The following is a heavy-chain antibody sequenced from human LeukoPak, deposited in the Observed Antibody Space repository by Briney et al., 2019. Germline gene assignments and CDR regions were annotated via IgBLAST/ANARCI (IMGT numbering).Heavy chain of an antibody. Sequence: GGSLRLSCAASGFTFSSYWMHWVRQAPGKGLVWVSRINSAGSSTSYADSVKGRFTISRDNATNTLYLQMNSLRAEDTAVYYCARVPYNWHYDYWGQGTLVTVSS. CDR2: INSAGSST. J-gene: IGHJ4*02. D-gene: IGHD1-7*01. V-gene: IGHV3-74*01. CDR3: ARVPYNWHYDY. CDR1: GFTFSSYW.